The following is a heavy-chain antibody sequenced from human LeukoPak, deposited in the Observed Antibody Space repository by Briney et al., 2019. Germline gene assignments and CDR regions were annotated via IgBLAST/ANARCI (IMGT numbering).Heavy chain of an antibody. CDR2: IYYSGST. V-gene: IGHV4-39*01. J-gene: IGHJ6*03. D-gene: IGHD3-3*01. CDR1: GGSISSSSYY. Sequence: SETLSLTCTVSGGSISSSSYYWGWIRQPPGKGLEWIGSIYYSGSTYYNPSLKSRVTISVDTSKNQFSLKLSSVTAADTAVYYCARRLSSPLRFVYYYYYYYYMDVWGKGTTVTVSS. CDR3: ARRLSSPLRFVYYYYYYYYMDV.